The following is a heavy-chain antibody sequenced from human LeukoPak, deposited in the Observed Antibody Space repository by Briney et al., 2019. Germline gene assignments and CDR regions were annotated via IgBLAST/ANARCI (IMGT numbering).Heavy chain of an antibody. Sequence: PGGSLRLSCAASGFTFNNAWMNWVRQAPGKGLEWVGRIKSKNVGGTTDYAAPVKGRSTISRDDSKNTVYLQMNSLKIEDTAVYYCTSRAAFDPWGQGTLVTVSS. J-gene: IGHJ5*02. CDR1: GFTFNNAW. CDR2: IKSKNVGGTT. CDR3: TSRAAFDP. V-gene: IGHV3-15*01.